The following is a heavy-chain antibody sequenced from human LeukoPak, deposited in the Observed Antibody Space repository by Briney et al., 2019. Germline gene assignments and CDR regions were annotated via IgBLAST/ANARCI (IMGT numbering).Heavy chain of an antibody. CDR3: ARGLDTSKVNWFDP. V-gene: IGHV3-74*01. J-gene: IGHJ5*02. CDR2: INSDGSST. D-gene: IGHD5-18*01. Sequence: PGGSLRLSCAASGFTFSSSWMHWVRQAPGKGLVWVSRINSDGSSTTYADSVKGRFTISRDNAKNTLYLQMNSLRAEDTAVYYCARGLDTSKVNWFDPWGQGTLVAVSS. CDR1: GFTFSSSW.